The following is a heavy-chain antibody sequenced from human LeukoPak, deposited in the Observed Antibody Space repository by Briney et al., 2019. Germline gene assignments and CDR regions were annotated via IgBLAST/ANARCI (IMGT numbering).Heavy chain of an antibody. CDR1: GFTFSSYA. D-gene: IGHD6-13*01. CDR2: ISYDGSNK. J-gene: IGHJ4*02. V-gene: IGHV3-30*01. Sequence: PGGSLRLSCAASGFTFSSYAMHWVRQAPGKGLEWVAVISYDGSNKYYADSVKGRFTISRDNSKNTLYLQMNSLRAEDTAVYYCARPPGYSSSWYGIFDYWGQGTLVTVSS. CDR3: ARPPGYSSSWYGIFDY.